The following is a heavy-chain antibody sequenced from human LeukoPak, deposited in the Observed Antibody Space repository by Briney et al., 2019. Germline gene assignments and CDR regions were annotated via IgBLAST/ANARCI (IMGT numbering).Heavy chain of an antibody. CDR1: GFTFSRYW. V-gene: IGHV3-7*02. J-gene: IGHJ4*02. CDR2: IKEDGSVK. Sequence: PGGSLRLSCAVSGFTFSRYWMSWVRQAPGKGLEWVANIKEDGSVKYYVESVEGRFTISRDNAKNSLYLQMNSLRAEDTAVYYCAASITMFDYWGQGTLVTVSS. CDR3: AASITMFDY. D-gene: IGHD3-10*01.